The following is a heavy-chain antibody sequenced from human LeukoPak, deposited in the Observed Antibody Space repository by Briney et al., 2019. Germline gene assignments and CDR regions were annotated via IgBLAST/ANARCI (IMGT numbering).Heavy chain of an antibody. J-gene: IGHJ4*02. CDR3: AREIFDYSNYIDY. CDR1: GFTFSTYA. D-gene: IGHD4-11*01. CDR2: ISYDGSNK. Sequence: HPGRSLRLSCAASGFTFSTYAMHWVRQAPGKGLEWVAFISYDGSNKYYADSVKGRFTISRDDSKNTLYLQMNSLRAEDTAMYYCAREIFDYSNYIDYWGQGTLVTVSS. V-gene: IGHV3-30-3*01.